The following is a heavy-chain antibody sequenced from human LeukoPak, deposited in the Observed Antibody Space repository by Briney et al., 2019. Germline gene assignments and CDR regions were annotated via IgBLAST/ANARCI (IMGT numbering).Heavy chain of an antibody. CDR2: INPNSGGT. CDR3: ARGVRITMVRGVIRNWFDP. CDR1: GYTFTGYY. V-gene: IGHV1-2*04. Sequence: ASVKVSCKASGYTFTGYYMHWGRQAPGQGLEWMGWINPNSGGTNYAQKFQGWVTMTRDTSISTAYMELSRLRSDDTAVYYCARGVRITMVRGVIRNWFDPWGQGTLVTVSS. J-gene: IGHJ5*02. D-gene: IGHD3-10*01.